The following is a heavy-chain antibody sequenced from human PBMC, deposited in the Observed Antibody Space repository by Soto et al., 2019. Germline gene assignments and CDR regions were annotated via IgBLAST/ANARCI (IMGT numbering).Heavy chain of an antibody. V-gene: IGHV1-2*06. J-gene: IGHJ4*02. CDR3: AISVGVPDLQRAFDY. D-gene: IGHD2-2*01. CDR1: GYTFTGFY. Sequence: GASVKASCKASGYTFTGFYMHWVRQAPGQGLEWMGRINPDSGDTDHAEEVQGRVTMTRDTSISTAYMELTRLTSDDTAVYHCAISVGVPDLQRAFDYWGQGAPVTVSS. CDR2: INPDSGDT.